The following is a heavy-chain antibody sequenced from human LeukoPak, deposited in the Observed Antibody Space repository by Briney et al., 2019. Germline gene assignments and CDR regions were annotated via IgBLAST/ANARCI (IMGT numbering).Heavy chain of an antibody. D-gene: IGHD2-15*01. V-gene: IGHV3-74*03. CDR2: INTDGTST. CDR1: GFTFSSFW. J-gene: IGHJ6*02. CDR3: ARDSPGGTLIVVVVAAPDYGMDV. Sequence: GGSLRLSCAASGFTFSSFWFHWVRQAPGKGLVWVSRINTDGTSTTYADSVKGRFAISRDNSKNTLYLQMNSLRAEDTAAYYCARDSPGGTLIVVVVAAPDYGMDVWGQGTTVTVSS.